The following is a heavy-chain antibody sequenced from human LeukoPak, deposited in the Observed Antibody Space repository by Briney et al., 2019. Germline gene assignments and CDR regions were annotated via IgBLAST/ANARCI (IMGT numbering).Heavy chain of an antibody. J-gene: IGHJ4*02. CDR1: GFTFSSYW. Sequence: GGSLRLSCAASGFTFSSYWMHWVRQAPGKGLEWVSYISSSGSTIYYADSVKGRFTISRDNAKNSLYLQMNSLRDEDTAVYYCVSGTTYFDYWGQGTLVTVSS. D-gene: IGHD1-14*01. CDR3: VSGTTYFDY. CDR2: ISSSGSTI. V-gene: IGHV3-48*02.